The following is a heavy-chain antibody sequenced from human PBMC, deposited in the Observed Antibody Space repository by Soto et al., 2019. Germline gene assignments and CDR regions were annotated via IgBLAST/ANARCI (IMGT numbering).Heavy chain of an antibody. Sequence: PSETLSLTCTVSGGSISSGGYYWSWIRQHPGKGLEWIGYIYYSGSTYYNPSLKSRVTISVDTSKNQFSLKLSSVTAADTAVYYCAREGLKLGPDWFDPWGQGTLVTVSS. J-gene: IGHJ5*02. CDR2: IYYSGST. CDR1: GGSISSGGYY. V-gene: IGHV4-31*03. CDR3: AREGLKLGPDWFDP. D-gene: IGHD1-7*01.